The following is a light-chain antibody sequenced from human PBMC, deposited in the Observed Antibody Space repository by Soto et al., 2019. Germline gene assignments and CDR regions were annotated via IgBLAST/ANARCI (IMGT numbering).Light chain of an antibody. J-gene: IGLJ3*02. CDR3: YSYTATYISV. CDR1: NSDVGRYNF. Sequence: QSALTQPRSVSGSPGQSVTIACTGTNSDVGRYNFVSWYQQLPGKAPKLLISAVSQRPSGVPDRFSGSKSGNTASLTISGLQADYEDEYFCYSYTATYISVFG. CDR2: AVS. V-gene: IGLV2-11*01.